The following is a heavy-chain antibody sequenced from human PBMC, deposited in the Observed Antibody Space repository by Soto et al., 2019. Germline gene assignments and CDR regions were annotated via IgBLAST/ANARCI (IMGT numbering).Heavy chain of an antibody. J-gene: IGHJ4*02. CDR2: VDSAGSGT. V-gene: IGHV3-74*01. CDR3: ATVFEH. CDR1: GITLSGFW. Sequence: VPLVESGGGSVQPGGSLRLSCVASGITLSGFWMHWVRQVPGKGLVWVARVDSAGSGTSYADFVKGRFTISRDNAKNTLSLQMDRLRVEDTAVYYCATVFEHWGQGIPVTVSS.